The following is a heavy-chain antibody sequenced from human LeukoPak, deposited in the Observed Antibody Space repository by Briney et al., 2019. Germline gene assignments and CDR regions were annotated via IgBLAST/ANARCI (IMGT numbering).Heavy chain of an antibody. CDR3: AKGISEDGYNFERGADF. J-gene: IGHJ4*02. D-gene: IGHD5-24*01. V-gene: IGHV3-23*01. Sequence: PRGSLRLSCVASGFTFNTYVMSWVRQVPGKGLEWVSSVSGDGRDPYYTDSVKGRFTISRDNSKSAIFLQMSSLRVEDSAVYYCAKGISEDGYNFERGADFWGQGSLVTVSS. CDR1: GFTFNTYV. CDR2: VSGDGRDP.